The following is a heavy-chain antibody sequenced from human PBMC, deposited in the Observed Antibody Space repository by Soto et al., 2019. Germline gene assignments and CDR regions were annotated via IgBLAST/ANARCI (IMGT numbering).Heavy chain of an antibody. CDR3: TKNSPPTTVGGNT. D-gene: IGHD4-17*01. CDR2: IKSKTDGGTT. J-gene: IGHJ6*02. Sequence: GGSLRLSCAASGFTFSNAWMSWVRQAPGKGLEWVGRIKSKTDGGTTDYAAPVKGRFTISRDDSKNTLYLQMNSLKTEDTAVYYFTKNSPPTTVGGNTWGQGTADSVPS. V-gene: IGHV3-15*01. CDR1: GFTFSNAW.